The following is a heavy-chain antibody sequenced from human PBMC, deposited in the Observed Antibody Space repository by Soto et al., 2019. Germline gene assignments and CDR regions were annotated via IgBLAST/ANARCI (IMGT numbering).Heavy chain of an antibody. CDR2: IIPIFGTA. CDR3: ARINWNDADPDY. CDR1: GGTFSSYA. D-gene: IGHD1-1*01. V-gene: IGHV1-69*13. J-gene: IGHJ4*02. Sequence: ASVKVSCKASGGTFSSYAISWVRQAPGQGLEWMGGIIPIFGTANYAQKFQGRVTITADESTSTAYMELSSLRSEDTAVYYCARINWNDADPDYWGQGTLVTVS.